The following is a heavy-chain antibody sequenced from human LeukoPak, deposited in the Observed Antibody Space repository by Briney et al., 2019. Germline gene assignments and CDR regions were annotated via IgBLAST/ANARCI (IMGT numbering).Heavy chain of an antibody. Sequence: TGGSLRLSCAASGFTFSSYAMSWVRQAPGKGLEWVSAIGKSGDNTFYADSVRGRFTISRDNSKNTLYLQMNNLGVDDAAVYYCARHWLWGQGTLVTVSS. CDR3: ARHWL. D-gene: IGHD5-12*01. V-gene: IGHV3-23*01. CDR1: GFTFSSYA. J-gene: IGHJ4*02. CDR2: IGKSGDNT.